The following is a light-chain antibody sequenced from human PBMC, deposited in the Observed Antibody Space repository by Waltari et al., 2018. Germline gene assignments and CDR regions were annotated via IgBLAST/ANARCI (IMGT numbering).Light chain of an antibody. Sequence: QSALTQEASVSGSVGQTVTLSCAGNGNNVGSRDVGWYQQISRGAPKPVMFGTSLPSGIPGRFSGSKSGTTASLTISGLQPEDEAEYFCSAWDHSLHVHVFGTGTQVTVL. V-gene: IGLV1-44*01. CDR1: GNNVGSRD. J-gene: IGLJ1*01. CDR3: SAWDHSLHVHV. CDR2: GTS.